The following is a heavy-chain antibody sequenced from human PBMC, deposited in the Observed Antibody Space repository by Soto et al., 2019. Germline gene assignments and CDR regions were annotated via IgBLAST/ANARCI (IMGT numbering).Heavy chain of an antibody. CDR1: GFTFSSYF. CDR3: AKDRRYSSSRPQLIDY. V-gene: IGHV3-30*18. D-gene: IGHD6-13*01. J-gene: IGHJ4*02. CDR2: ISYDGSNK. Sequence: PGGSLSLSCAASGFTFSSYFMHWVRQAPGKGLEWVAVISYDGSNKYYADSVKGRFTISRDNSKNTLYLQMNSLRAEDTAVYYCAKDRRYSSSRPQLIDYWGQGTLVNVSS.